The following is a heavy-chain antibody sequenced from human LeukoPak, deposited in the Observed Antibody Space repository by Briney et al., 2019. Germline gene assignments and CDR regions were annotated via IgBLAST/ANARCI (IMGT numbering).Heavy chain of an antibody. J-gene: IGHJ6*03. CDR1: GYTFTSYA. V-gene: IGHV1-3*01. CDR2: INAGNGNT. Sequence: ASVKVSCKASGYTFTSYAMHWVRQAPGQRLEWMGWINAGNGNTKYSQEFQGRVTITRDTSTSTAYMELRSLRSDDTAVYYCARAGGGSGYYFYYYYYYMDVWGKGTTVTVSS. CDR3: ARAGGGSGYYFYYYYYYMDV. D-gene: IGHD3-22*01.